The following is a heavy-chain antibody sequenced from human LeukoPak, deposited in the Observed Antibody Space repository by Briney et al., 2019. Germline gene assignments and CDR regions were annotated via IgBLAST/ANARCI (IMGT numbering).Heavy chain of an antibody. J-gene: IGHJ3*02. D-gene: IGHD5-24*01. CDR1: GGSINSGGYS. CDR3: ARGPEEIDAFDI. CDR2: IYHSGST. Sequence: PSETLSLTCAGSGGSINSGGYSWSWTRQPPGKGLEWIGYIYHSGSTYYNPSLKSRVTISLDRSKNQFSLNLTSVTAADTAVYYCARGPEEIDAFDIWGQGTLVTVS. V-gene: IGHV4-30-2*01.